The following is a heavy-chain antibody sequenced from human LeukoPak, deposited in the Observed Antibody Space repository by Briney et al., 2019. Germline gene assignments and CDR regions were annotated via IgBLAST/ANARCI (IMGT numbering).Heavy chain of an antibody. V-gene: IGHV3-7*05. Sequence: GGSLRLSCAASGFTFSNYWMTWVRQAPGKGLEWVANIKQDGSEKYYVDSVKDRFTISRDNAKNSLYLQMNSLRAEDTAVYYCARERSSGYWGQGTLVTVSS. J-gene: IGHJ4*02. CDR2: IKQDGSEK. CDR3: ARERSSGY. CDR1: GFTFSNYW.